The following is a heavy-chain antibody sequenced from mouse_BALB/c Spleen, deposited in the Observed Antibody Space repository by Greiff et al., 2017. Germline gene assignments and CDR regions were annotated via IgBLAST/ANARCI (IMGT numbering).Heavy chain of an antibody. CDR2: ISSGSSTI. CDR3: ASFAY. Sequence: DVHLVESGGGLVKPGGSRKLSCAASGFTFSSFGMHWVRQAPEKGLEWVAYISSGSSTIYYADTVKGRFTISRDNPKNTLFLQMTSLRSEDTAMYYCASFAYWGQGTLVTVSA. CDR1: GFTFSSFG. J-gene: IGHJ3*01. V-gene: IGHV5-17*02.